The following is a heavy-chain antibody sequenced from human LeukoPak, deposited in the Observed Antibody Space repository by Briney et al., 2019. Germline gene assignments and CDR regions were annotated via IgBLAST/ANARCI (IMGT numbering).Heavy chain of an antibody. V-gene: IGHV3-30*02. CDR2: IRYDGSNK. J-gene: IGHJ4*02. Sequence: GGSLRLSCAASGFTFSSYGMHWVRQAPGKGLEWVAFIRYDGSNKYYADSVKGRFTISRDNSKNTLYLQMNSLRAEDTAVYYCAKDRYYYDSSGYYYFDYWGQGTLVTVSS. D-gene: IGHD3-22*01. CDR1: GFTFSSYG. CDR3: AKDRYYYDSSGYYYFDY.